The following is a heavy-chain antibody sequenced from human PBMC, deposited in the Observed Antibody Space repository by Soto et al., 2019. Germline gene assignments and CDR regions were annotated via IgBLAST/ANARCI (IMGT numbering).Heavy chain of an antibody. D-gene: IGHD5-12*01. CDR1: GFTFSSHA. CDR3: ARDAFQQNVIYDPFDF. Sequence: EVQLLESGGGLVQPGGSLRLSCAASGFTFSSHAMSWVRKAPGKGLAWVSSIDNGAGRDTYYADSVKGRFTISIDNSKNTLNLQRSSLRAEDSAVYDCARDAFQQNVIYDPFDFWGQGSLVTVSS. CDR2: IDNGAGRDT. J-gene: IGHJ4*02. V-gene: IGHV3-23*01.